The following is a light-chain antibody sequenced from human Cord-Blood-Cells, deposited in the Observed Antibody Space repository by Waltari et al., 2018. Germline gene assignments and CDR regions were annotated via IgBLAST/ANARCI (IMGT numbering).Light chain of an antibody. Sequence: DIQMTQSPSTLSASVGDRVTITCRASQSISSWLAWYQQKPGKAPKLLIYKASSLESGVPSRFSGSGSGTEFTLTISSLQPYDFATYYCQQYNSYGFGQGTKVEIK. V-gene: IGKV1-5*03. J-gene: IGKJ1*01. CDR2: KAS. CDR3: QQYNSYG. CDR1: QSISSW.